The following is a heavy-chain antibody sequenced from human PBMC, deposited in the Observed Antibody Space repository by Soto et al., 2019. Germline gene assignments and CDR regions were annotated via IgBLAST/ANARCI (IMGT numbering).Heavy chain of an antibody. J-gene: IGHJ4*02. CDR1: GFTLSSYW. V-gene: IGHV3-7*03. CDR3: ARGSGWLSDY. CDR2: IKQDGSET. Sequence: DVQRVESGGGLVQSGGSLRLSCAVAGFTLSSYWMNWVRQAPGKGLEWVAVIKQDGSETYYVDSVKGRFTISRDNENNSLYLHMNSLRGEDKAVYSCARGSGWLSDYCGRGTLVIVSS. D-gene: IGHD6-19*01.